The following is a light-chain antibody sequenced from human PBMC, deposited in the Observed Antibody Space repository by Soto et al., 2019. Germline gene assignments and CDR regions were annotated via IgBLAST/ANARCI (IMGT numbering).Light chain of an antibody. J-gene: IGLJ1*01. CDR1: SSDVGEENY. CDR2: EVS. CDR3: SSYTSSSTLV. Sequence: QSALTQPPSASGSPGQSVTITCSGTSSDVGEENYVSWYQQHPGKVPKLILYEVSNRPSGVSNRFSGSKSGNTASLTISGLQAEDEADYYCSSYTSSSTLVFGTGTKLTVL. V-gene: IGLV2-14*01.